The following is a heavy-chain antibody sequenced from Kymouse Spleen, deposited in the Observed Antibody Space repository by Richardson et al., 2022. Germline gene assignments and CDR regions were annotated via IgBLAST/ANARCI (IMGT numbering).Heavy chain of an antibody. J-gene: IGHJ6*02. CDR2: IKQDGSEK. CDR3: ASYGSGSYYYYYYGMDV. CDR1: GFTFSSYW. V-gene: IGHV3-7*01. D-gene: IGHD3-10*01. Sequence: EVQLVESGGGLVQPGGSLRLSCAASGFTFSSYWMSWVRQAPGKGLEWVANIKQDGSEKYYVDSVKGRFTISRDNAKNSLYLQMNSLRAEDTAVYYCASYGSGSYYYYYYGMDVWGQGTTVTVSS.